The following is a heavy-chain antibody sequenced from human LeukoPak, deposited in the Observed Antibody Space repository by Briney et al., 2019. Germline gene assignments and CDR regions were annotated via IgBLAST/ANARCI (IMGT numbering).Heavy chain of an antibody. J-gene: IGHJ4*02. CDR2: ISSSGSTI. CDR3: ASLAYSSTSDY. V-gene: IGHV3-11*01. Sequence: GGSLRLSCAASGFTFSDYYMSWIRQAPGKGLEWVSYISSSGSTIYYADSVKGRFTISRDNAKNSLYLQMNSLRAEDTAVYYWASLAYSSTSDYWGQGTLVTVSS. D-gene: IGHD6-13*01. CDR1: GFTFSDYY.